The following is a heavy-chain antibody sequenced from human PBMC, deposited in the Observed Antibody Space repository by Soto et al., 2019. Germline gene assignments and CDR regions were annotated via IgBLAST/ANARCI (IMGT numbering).Heavy chain of an antibody. V-gene: IGHV1-24*01. CDR2: FDPEDGET. Sequence: QVQLVQSGAEVKKPGASVKVSCKVSGYTLTELSMHWVRQAPGKGLEWMGGFDPEDGETIYAQKFQGRVTMTEDTSTDTAYLELSSLRSEDTAVYYCATGVPTNRIAVAGKSGWGQGALVTVSS. CDR3: ATGVPTNRIAVAGKSG. CDR1: GYTLTELS. D-gene: IGHD6-19*01. J-gene: IGHJ4*02.